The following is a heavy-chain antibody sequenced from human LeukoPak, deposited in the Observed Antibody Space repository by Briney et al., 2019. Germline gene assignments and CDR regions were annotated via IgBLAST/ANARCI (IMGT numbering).Heavy chain of an antibody. CDR2: VSGSGAHT. D-gene: IGHD6-6*01. Sequence: PGGSLRLSCAASGFTFSSYAMTWVRQAPGRGLQWVSAVSGSGAHTYYADSVKGRFTISRDNSKNTLYLQMNSLRAEVTAVYYCARDHGYSSSSDYMDVWGKGTTVTISS. CDR1: GFTFSSYA. V-gene: IGHV3-23*01. CDR3: ARDHGYSSSSDYMDV. J-gene: IGHJ6*03.